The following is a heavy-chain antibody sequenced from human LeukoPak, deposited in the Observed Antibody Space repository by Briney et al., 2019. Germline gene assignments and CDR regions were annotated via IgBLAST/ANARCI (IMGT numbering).Heavy chain of an antibody. CDR1: GDTFTVYD. J-gene: IGHJ3*02. CDR3: TRGLVVLSATSWAFDI. CDR2: MNPNSGNT. V-gene: IGHV1-8*01. Sequence: ASVKVSCKASGDTFTVYDINWVRQATGQGLEWMGWMNPNSGNTGYAQKLQARVSMTRNTSISTAYMELSSLRSEDTAVYYCTRGLVVLSATSWAFDIWGHGTMVTVSS. D-gene: IGHD2-15*01.